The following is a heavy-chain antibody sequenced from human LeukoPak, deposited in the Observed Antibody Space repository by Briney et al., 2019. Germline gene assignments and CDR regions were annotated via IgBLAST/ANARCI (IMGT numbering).Heavy chain of an antibody. V-gene: IGHV4-34*01. CDR2: INHSGST. CDR1: GGSFSGYY. Sequence: SETLSLTCAVYGGSFSGYYWSWIRQPPGKGLEWIGEINHSGSTNYNPSLKSRVTISVDTSKNQFSLKLSSVTAADTAVYYCARVTPRYYDFWSGYFSSYYYMDVWGKGTTVTVSS. D-gene: IGHD3-3*01. J-gene: IGHJ6*03. CDR3: ARVTPRYYDFWSGYFSSYYYMDV.